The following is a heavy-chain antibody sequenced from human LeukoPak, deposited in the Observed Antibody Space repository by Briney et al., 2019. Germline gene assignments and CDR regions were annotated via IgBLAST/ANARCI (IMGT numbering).Heavy chain of an antibody. Sequence: SETLSLTCTVSGGSISSGSYYWSWIRQPAGKGLEWIGRIYTSGSTNYNPSLKSRVTISVDTSKNQFPLKLSSVTAADTAVYYCARGPYIVVVPAANSWFDPWGQGTLVTVSS. V-gene: IGHV4-61*02. CDR3: ARGPYIVVVPAANSWFDP. J-gene: IGHJ5*02. CDR2: IYTSGST. D-gene: IGHD2-2*01. CDR1: GGSISSGSYY.